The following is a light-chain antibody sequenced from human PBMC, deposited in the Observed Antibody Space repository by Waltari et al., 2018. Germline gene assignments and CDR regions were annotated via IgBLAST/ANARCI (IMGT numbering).Light chain of an antibody. J-gene: IGKJ5*01. Sequence: EIVLTQSPATLSLSPGERATLSCRARQSVSSYLAWYQQKPGQAPRLLIYDASNRATGIPARFSGSGSGTDFTLTISSLEPEDFAVYYCQQRSNWAPITFGQGTRLEIK. CDR3: QQRSNWAPIT. CDR1: QSVSSY. V-gene: IGKV3-11*01. CDR2: DAS.